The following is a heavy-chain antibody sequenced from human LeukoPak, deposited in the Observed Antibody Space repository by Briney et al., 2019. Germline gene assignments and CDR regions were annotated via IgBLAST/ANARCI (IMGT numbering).Heavy chain of an antibody. CDR1: GGSFSSGSYY. CDR3: ARGGGRNWFDP. D-gene: IGHD4-23*01. V-gene: IGHV4-61*01. CDR2: IYYSGST. Sequence: LETLSLTCTVSGGSFSSGSYYWSWIRQPPGKGLEWIGYIYYSGSTNYDPSLKSRVTISVDTSKNQFSLKLSSVTAADTAVYYCARGGGRNWFDPWGQGTLVTVSS. J-gene: IGHJ5*02.